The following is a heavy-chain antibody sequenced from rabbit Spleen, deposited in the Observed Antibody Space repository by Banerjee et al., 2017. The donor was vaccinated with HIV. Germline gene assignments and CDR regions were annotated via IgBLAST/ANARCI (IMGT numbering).Heavy chain of an antibody. D-gene: IGHD1-1*01. CDR3: ARDTSSSFSSYGMDL. CDR2: IGTGSSGYT. CDR1: GFSLNSGYD. J-gene: IGHJ6*01. Sequence: QSLEESGGGLVKPGASLTLTCKASGFSLNSGYDMCWVRQAPGKGLEWIACIGTGSSGYTYYATWAKGRLTCSKPSSTTVTLQMTSLTAADTATYFCARDTSSSFSSYGMDLWGPGTLVTVS. V-gene: IGHV1S40*01.